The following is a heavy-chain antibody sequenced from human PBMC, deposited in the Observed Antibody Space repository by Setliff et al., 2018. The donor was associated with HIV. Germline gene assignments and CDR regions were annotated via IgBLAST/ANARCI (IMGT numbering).Heavy chain of an antibody. CDR3: ARRRGPLVRGVDPTPSFYFDY. CDR2: MYYSGNT. Sequence: SETLSLTCTVSGVSISNYYWSWIRQPPGKGLEWIGYMYYSGNTNYNPSLKSRVTISVDTSKNQFSLKLSSVTAADTAVYYCARRRGPLVRGVDPTPSFYFDYWGQGTLVTVSS. CDR1: GVSISNYY. J-gene: IGHJ4*02. D-gene: IGHD3-10*01. V-gene: IGHV4-59*12.